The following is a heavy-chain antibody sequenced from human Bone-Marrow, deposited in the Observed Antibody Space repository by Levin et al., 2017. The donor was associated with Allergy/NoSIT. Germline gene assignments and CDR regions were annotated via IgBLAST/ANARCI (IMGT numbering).Heavy chain of an antibody. Sequence: GESLKISCAASGFTFSDYYMSWIRQAPGKGLEWVSYISSSDSTIHYADSVKGRFTISRDNAKNSLYLQMNSLRAEDTAVYYCARVGAPNHGYYSMDVWGKGTTVTVSS. CDR1: GFTFSDYY. V-gene: IGHV3-11*01. D-gene: IGHD1-14*01. CDR2: ISSSDSTI. J-gene: IGHJ6*03. CDR3: ARVGAPNHGYYSMDV.